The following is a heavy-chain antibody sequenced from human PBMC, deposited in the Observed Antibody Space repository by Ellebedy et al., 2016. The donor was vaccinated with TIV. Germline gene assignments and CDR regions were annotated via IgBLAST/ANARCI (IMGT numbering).Heavy chain of an antibody. CDR3: AKELHVDSAY. J-gene: IGHJ4*02. V-gene: IGHV3-30*18. D-gene: IGHD5-18*01. CDR1: GFTFSSFG. Sequence: PGGSLRLSCAASGFTFSSFGMHWVRQAPGKGLEWVAAISYDGNNKYYGESVKGRFTISRDNSKNTLSLQMNSLRGDDTAVYYCAKELHVDSAYWGQGTLVTVSS. CDR2: ISYDGNNK.